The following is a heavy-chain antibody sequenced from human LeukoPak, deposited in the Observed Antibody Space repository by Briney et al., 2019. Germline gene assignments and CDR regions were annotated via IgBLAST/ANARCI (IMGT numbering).Heavy chain of an antibody. CDR1: GFTFSSYW. CDR3: ARDREYSSGWYGDAFDI. D-gene: IGHD6-19*01. Sequence: GGSLRLSCAASGFTFSSYWMSWVRQAPGKGLGWVANIKQDGSEKYYVDSVKGRFTISRDNAKKSLYLQMNSLRAEDTAVYYCARDREYSSGWYGDAFDIWGQGTMVTVSS. CDR2: IKQDGSEK. J-gene: IGHJ3*02. V-gene: IGHV3-7*01.